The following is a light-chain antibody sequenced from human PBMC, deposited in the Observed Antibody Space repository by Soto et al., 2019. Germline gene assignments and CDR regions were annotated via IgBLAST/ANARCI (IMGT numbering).Light chain of an antibody. Sequence: QSVLTQPASVSGSPGQSITISCTGTSSDVGSYNLVSWYQQHPGKAPKLMIYEGTDRPSGVSNRFSGSKSGNTASLTISGLQAEDEAHYYCSTYAGRVVFGGGTKLTVL. CDR2: EGT. V-gene: IGLV2-23*01. CDR3: STYAGRVV. CDR1: SSDVGSYNL. J-gene: IGLJ2*01.